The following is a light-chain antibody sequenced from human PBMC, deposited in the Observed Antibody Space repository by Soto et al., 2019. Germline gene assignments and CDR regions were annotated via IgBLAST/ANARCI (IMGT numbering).Light chain of an antibody. CDR1: SSDVGNYNL. J-gene: IGLJ2*01. CDR2: EGS. Sequence: QSALTQPASVSGSPGQSITISCTGTSSDVGNYNLVSWYQRHPGKAPKLMIFEGSKRPSGVSNRFSGSKSGNTASLTISGLQAEDEADYYCCSYGDTSSLIFGGGTKVTVL. CDR3: CSYGDTSSLI. V-gene: IGLV2-23*01.